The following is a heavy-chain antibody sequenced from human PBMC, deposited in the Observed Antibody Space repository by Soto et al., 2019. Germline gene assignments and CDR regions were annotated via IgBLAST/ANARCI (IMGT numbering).Heavy chain of an antibody. Sequence: EVQLVESGGGLVQPGGSLKLSCAAAGFTFSGSAVHWVRQASGRGLEWVGRIRSKTNNYATDYAASVNGRFTFSRDDSQKMVYLQMDSLRTEDTAMYVCTTRPSSITWYQSIPPPDYWGQGTLVTVSS. V-gene: IGHV3-73*02. CDR3: TTRPSSITWYQSIPPPDY. J-gene: IGHJ4*02. D-gene: IGHD6-13*01. CDR1: GFTFSGSA. CDR2: IRSKTNNYAT.